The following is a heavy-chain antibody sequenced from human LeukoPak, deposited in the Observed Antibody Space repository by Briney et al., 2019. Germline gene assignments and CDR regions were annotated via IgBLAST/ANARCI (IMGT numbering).Heavy chain of an antibody. CDR2: IYSGGST. J-gene: IGHJ4*02. CDR3: ATSRYGVLFDY. V-gene: IGHV3-53*01. D-gene: IGHD2-8*01. Sequence: GGSLRLSCAASGFTVSSNYMSWVRQAPGKGLEWVSVIYSGGSTYYADSVKGRFTISRDNSKNTLYLQMNSLRAEDTAVYYCATSRYGVLFDYWGQGTPVTVSS. CDR1: GFTVSSNY.